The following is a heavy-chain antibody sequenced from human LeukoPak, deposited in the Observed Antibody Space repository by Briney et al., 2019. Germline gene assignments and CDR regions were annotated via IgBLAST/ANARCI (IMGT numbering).Heavy chain of an antibody. J-gene: IGHJ6*03. CDR3: AREGAERVDTANPGVASYYYYYRDV. V-gene: IGHV4-4*02. CDR1: GGSISSAYW. Sequence: SETLSLTCAVSGGSISSAYWWTWVRQPPGKGLEWIGAIYHSGRAHYKPSLKSRLNISIDKSKNQFSLKVSSVTAADTAVYYCAREGAERVDTANPGVASYYYYYRDVWGKGTTVTVSS. D-gene: IGHD5-18*01. CDR2: IYHSGRA.